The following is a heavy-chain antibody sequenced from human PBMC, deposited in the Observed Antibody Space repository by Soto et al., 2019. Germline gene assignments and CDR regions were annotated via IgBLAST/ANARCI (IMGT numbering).Heavy chain of an antibody. J-gene: IGHJ5*01. D-gene: IGHD6-19*01. V-gene: IGHV3-30*04. Sequence: QVQLVESGGGVAQPGTSLRLFCAASGFTFISHAMHWIRQTPGKGLEWVAGISYDGRNKYYADSMKGRFIISRDSSENTLYLQMNSLRAEDTAIYYCARVPGGGWYINNWLDSWGQGNLVTVSS. CDR3: ARVPGGGWYINNWLDS. CDR2: ISYDGRNK. CDR1: GFTFISHA.